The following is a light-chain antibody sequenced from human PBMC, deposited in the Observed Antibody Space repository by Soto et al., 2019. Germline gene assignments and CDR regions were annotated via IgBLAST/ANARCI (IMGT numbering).Light chain of an antibody. V-gene: IGKV3-11*01. Sequence: EIVSKQSPATLSLSPGERATLSCRASQSVGTFFAWYQQKPGQAPRLLIYDASNRATGIPARFSGSGSGTDFTLTISSLEPEDFAVYYCQQRSNWPPTFGQGTKVDIK. CDR2: DAS. CDR3: QQRSNWPPT. J-gene: IGKJ1*01. CDR1: QSVGTF.